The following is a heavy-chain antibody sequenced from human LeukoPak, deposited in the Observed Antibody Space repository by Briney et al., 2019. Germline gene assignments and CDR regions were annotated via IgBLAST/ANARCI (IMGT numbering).Heavy chain of an antibody. D-gene: IGHD2-15*01. Sequence: ETLSLTCTVSGGSISRGGYHWSWIRQPAGKGLEWVSVIHTDATTHYADSVKGRFTTSRDNSKNTVYLQLNTLGDEDTAVYYCAREMVEPMSILGMDGLDIWGQGTMVTVS. CDR3: AREMVEPMSILGMDGLDI. J-gene: IGHJ3*02. V-gene: IGHV3-53*01. CDR2: IHTDATT. CDR1: GGSISRGGYH.